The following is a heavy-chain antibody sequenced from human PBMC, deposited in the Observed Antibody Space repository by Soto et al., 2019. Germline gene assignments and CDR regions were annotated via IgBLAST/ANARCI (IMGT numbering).Heavy chain of an antibody. CDR3: ASYSGRGGNCWFDP. D-gene: IGHD2-15*01. V-gene: IGHV3-21*01. CDR2: ISSSSSYI. J-gene: IGHJ5*02. Sequence: EVQLVESGGSLVKPGGSLRLSCAASGFTFSSYSMNWVRQAPGKRLEWVSSISSSSSYIYYADSVKGRFTISRDNAKNSLFLQMNSLRAEDTAVYYCASYSGRGGNCWFDPWGQGTLVTVSS. CDR1: GFTFSSYS.